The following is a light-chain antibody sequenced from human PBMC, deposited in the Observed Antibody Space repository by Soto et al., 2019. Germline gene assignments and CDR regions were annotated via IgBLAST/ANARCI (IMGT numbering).Light chain of an antibody. Sequence: EIVMTQSPATLSVSPGERATLSCRASQSVSDNLAWYQKKPGQAPRLLIYGASTRATANPASFSGSGSGTEFTLTSRSPQSEDFSIYYCQQANTWPYTFGQGTKVDIK. J-gene: IGKJ2*01. CDR1: QSVSDN. CDR2: GAS. V-gene: IGKV3-15*01. CDR3: QQANTWPYT.